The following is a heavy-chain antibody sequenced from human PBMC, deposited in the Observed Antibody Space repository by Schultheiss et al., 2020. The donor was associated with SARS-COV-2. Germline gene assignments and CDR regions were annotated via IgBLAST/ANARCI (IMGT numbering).Heavy chain of an antibody. J-gene: IGHJ4*02. D-gene: IGHD5-24*01. CDR2: IIFTTDYI. CDR1: GFTFSPYS. V-gene: IGHV3-21*01. CDR3: AKHGYNWRIDY. Sequence: GGSLRLSCAASGFTFSPYSMNWVRQAPGKGLEWVSSIIFTTDYIYCADSVKGRFTISRDNAKNSLFLQMNSLRAEDTAVYYCAKHGYNWRIDYWGQGTLVTVSS.